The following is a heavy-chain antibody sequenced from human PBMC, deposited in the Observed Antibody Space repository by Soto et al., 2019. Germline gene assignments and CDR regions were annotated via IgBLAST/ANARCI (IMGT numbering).Heavy chain of an antibody. D-gene: IGHD5-18*01. CDR2: IYHSGST. Sequence: PSETLSLTCAVSTYSISSDYYWGWIRQPPGKGLEWIGSIYHSGSTYYNPSLKSRVTISIDTSKNQFSLKLSSATAADTAVYYCARDRERYRYSSSWFDPWGQGTLVTVSS. J-gene: IGHJ5*02. V-gene: IGHV4-38-2*02. CDR1: TYSISSDYY. CDR3: ARDRERYRYSSSWFDP.